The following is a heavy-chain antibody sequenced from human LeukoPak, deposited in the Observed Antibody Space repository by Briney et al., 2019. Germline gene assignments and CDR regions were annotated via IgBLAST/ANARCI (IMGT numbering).Heavy chain of an antibody. V-gene: IGHV1-8*01. CDR3: ARVWGITMVRGAAYYFDY. CDR2: MNPNSGNT. J-gene: IGHJ4*02. D-gene: IGHD3-10*01. CDR1: GYTFTSYD. Sequence: ASVKVSCKASGYTFTSYDINWVRQATGQGLEWMGWMNPNSGNTGYAQKFQGRVTMTRNTSINTAYMELSSLRSEDTAVYYCARVWGITMVRGAAYYFDYWGQGTLVTVSS.